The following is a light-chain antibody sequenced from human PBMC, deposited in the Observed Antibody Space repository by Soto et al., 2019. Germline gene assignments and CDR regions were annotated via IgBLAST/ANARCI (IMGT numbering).Light chain of an antibody. CDR3: QQLKSYPQT. CDR2: AAS. CDR1: QDISSY. V-gene: IGKV1-9*01. Sequence: DIHLTQSRSFLSASVGDRFTITCRASQDISSYLAWYQKKPGKAPKLLMYAASTLQSGVPSRFSGSGSGTEFTLTISSLQPEDFATYYCQQLKSYPQTFGQGTKVDIK. J-gene: IGKJ1*01.